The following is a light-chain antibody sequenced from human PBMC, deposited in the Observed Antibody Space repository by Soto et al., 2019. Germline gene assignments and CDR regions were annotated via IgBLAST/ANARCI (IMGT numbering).Light chain of an antibody. CDR3: AAWDDSLSGWV. Sequence: QSVLTQPPSASGTPGQRVTISCSGSSSNIGSNYVYWYQQLPGTAPKLLIYSNNQRPSGVPDRFSGSKSGTSASLVISGLRSEDEADYYCAAWDDSLSGWVFGGGTKLTV. J-gene: IGLJ3*02. CDR2: SNN. CDR1: SSNIGSNY. V-gene: IGLV1-47*02.